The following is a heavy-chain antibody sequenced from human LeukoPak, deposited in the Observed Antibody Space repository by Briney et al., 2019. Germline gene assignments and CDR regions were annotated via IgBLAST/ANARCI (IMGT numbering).Heavy chain of an antibody. V-gene: IGHV1-2*02. J-gene: IGHJ4*02. CDR2: INPNSGGT. Sequence: ETAVNVSCKASGYTFTGYYMHWVRQAPGQGLEWMGWINPNSGGTNYAQKFQGRVAMTRDTSISTAYMKLSRLTSDDTAIYYCARKDYFDYWGQGTLVTVSS. CDR3: ARKDYFDY. CDR1: GYTFTGYY.